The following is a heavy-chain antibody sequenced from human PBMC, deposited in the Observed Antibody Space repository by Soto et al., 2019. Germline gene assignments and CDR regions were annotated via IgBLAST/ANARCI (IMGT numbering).Heavy chain of an antibody. D-gene: IGHD3-10*01. J-gene: IGHJ4*02. CDR2: IYYSGST. Sequence: QLQLQESGPGLVKPSETLSLTCTVSGGSISSSSYYWGWIRQPPGKGLEWIGGIYYSGSTYYNPSLKSRVTIDVDTSKNQFSLKLSSVTAADTAVYYCARQTWFGELFSPLPPYFDYWGQGTLVTVSS. CDR1: GGSISSSSYY. V-gene: IGHV4-39*01. CDR3: ARQTWFGELFSPLPPYFDY.